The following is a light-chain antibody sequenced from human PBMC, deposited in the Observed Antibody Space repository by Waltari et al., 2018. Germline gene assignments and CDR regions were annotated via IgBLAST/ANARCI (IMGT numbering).Light chain of an antibody. CDR3: QQYYNTPQT. J-gene: IGKJ1*01. CDR2: WAS. V-gene: IGKV4-1*01. CDR1: QSILYSSNNKNY. Sequence: DIVMTQSPDSLAVSLGERATINCKSSQSILYSSNNKNYLAWYQQRPGQPPNLLIYWASTRESGVPDRFSGSGSRTDFTLTISSLQAEDVAVYYCQQYYNTPQTFGQGTKVEIK.